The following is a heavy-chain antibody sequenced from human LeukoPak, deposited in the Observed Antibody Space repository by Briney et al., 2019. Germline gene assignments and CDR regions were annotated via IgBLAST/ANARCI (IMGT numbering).Heavy chain of an antibody. CDR1: GYTFTSYY. CDR3: ARDGARTMIVVADLDY. J-gene: IGHJ4*02. V-gene: IGHV1-46*01. Sequence: ASVKVSCKASGYTFTSYYMHWVRQAPGQGLEWMGIINPSGGSTSYAQKFQGRVTMTRDTSTSTVYMELSSLRSEDTAVYYCARDGARTMIVVADLDYWGQGTLVTVSS. D-gene: IGHD3-22*01. CDR2: INPSGGST.